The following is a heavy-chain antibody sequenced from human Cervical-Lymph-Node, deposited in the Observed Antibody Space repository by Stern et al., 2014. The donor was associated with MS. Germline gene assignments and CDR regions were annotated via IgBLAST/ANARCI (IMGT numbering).Heavy chain of an antibody. CDR1: GFTFSSYA. CDR3: ASHRGITIFGASSGMDV. V-gene: IGHV3-30-3*01. Sequence: VQLVESGGGVVQPGRSLRLSCAASGFTFSSYAMHWVRQAPGKGLEWGAVISYDGSNKYYADSVKGRFTISRDNSKNTLYLQMNSLRAEDTAVYYCASHRGITIFGASSGMDVWGQGTTVTVSS. CDR2: ISYDGSNK. D-gene: IGHD3-3*01. J-gene: IGHJ6*02.